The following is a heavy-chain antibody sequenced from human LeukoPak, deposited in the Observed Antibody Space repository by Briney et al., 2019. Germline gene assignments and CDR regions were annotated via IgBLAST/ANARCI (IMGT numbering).Heavy chain of an antibody. CDR3: AKGDYGDYPYYFDY. CDR1: GFTFSSYG. D-gene: IGHD4-17*01. J-gene: IGHJ4*02. V-gene: IGHV3-30*02. Sequence: GGSLRLSCAASGFTFSSYGMHWVRQAPGKGLEWVAFIRYDGSNKYYADSVKGRFTISIDNSKNTLYLQMNSLRAEDTAVYYCAKGDYGDYPYYFDYWGQGTLVTVSS. CDR2: IRYDGSNK.